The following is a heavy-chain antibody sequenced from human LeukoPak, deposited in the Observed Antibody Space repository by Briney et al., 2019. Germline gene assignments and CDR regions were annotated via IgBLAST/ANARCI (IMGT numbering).Heavy chain of an antibody. CDR3: ATWGGLGDY. Sequence: GGSLRLSCAASGFTFSNYWMTWVRQAPGKGLEWVANIKQDGREKYYVDSVKGRFTISRDNAKNSLYLQMDSLRADDTAVYYCATWGGLGDYWGQGTLVTVSS. V-gene: IGHV3-7*01. CDR1: GFTFSNYW. J-gene: IGHJ4*02. D-gene: IGHD3-16*01. CDR2: IKQDGREK.